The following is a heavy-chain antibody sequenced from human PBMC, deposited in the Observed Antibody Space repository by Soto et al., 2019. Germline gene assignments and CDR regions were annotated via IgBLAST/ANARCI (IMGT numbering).Heavy chain of an antibody. D-gene: IGHD3-10*01. Sequence: PGGSLRLSCAASGITFGIYGMHWVRQAPGKGLEWLAVIWFDGSTQYYADSVKGRFTISRDNAKNTLYLQMNNLRAEDTALYYCARGPLLRGTGSFDYWGQVPQVTFSS. V-gene: IGHV3-33*01. CDR1: GITFGIYG. J-gene: IGHJ4*02. CDR2: IWFDGSTQ. CDR3: ARGPLLRGTGSFDY.